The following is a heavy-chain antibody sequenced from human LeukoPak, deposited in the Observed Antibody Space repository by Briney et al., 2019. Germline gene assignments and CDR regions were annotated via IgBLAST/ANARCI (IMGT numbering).Heavy chain of an antibody. V-gene: IGHV4-39*07. D-gene: IGHD1-26*01. CDR3: ARDVNDRWELLDGGFDY. Sequence: SETLSLTCTVSGGSISSSSYYWGWIRQPPGKGLEWIGSIYYSGSTYYNPSLKSRVTISVDTSKNQFSLKLSSVTAADTAVYYCARDVNDRWELLDGGFDYWGQGTLVTVSS. CDR1: GGSISSSSYY. CDR2: IYYSGST. J-gene: IGHJ4*02.